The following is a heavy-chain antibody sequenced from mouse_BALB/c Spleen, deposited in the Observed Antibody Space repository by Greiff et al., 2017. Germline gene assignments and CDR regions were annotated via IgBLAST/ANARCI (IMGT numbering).Heavy chain of an antibody. CDR2: ISSGGSYT. D-gene: IGHD6-5*01. V-gene: IGHV5-6*01. J-gene: IGHJ2*01. Sequence: EVKLVESGGDLVKPGGSLKLSCAASGFTFSSYGMSWVRQTPDKRLEWVATISSGGSYTYYPDSVKGRFTISRDNAKNTLYLQMSSLKSEDTAMYYCARRSPYVDYWGQGTTLTVSS. CDR3: ARRSPYVDY. CDR1: GFTFSSYG.